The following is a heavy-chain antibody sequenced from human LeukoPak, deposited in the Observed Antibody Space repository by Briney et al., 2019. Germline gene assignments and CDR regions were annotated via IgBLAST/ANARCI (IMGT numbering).Heavy chain of an antibody. D-gene: IGHD3-10*01. CDR2: MNPNSGNT. V-gene: IGHV1-8*03. CDR1: GYTFTSYD. J-gene: IGHJ4*02. Sequence: ASVKVSCKASGYTFTSYDINWVRQATGQGLEWMGWMNPNSGNTGYAQKFQGRVTITRNTSISTAYMELSSLRSDDTAIYYCARKFLGSRGYYFDYWGQGTLVIVSS. CDR3: ARKFLGSRGYYFDY.